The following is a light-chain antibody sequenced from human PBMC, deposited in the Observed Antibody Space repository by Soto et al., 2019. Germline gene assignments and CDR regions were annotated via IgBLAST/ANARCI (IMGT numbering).Light chain of an antibody. Sequence: EVVMTQSPATLSVSRGERSTLSCRASQSVSSNLAWYQQKPGQAPRLLISGASTRATGIPARFSGSGSGTEFTLTISSLQSEHFAVYYCQQYNKWPLITFGQGTRLEI. V-gene: IGKV3-15*01. CDR1: QSVSSN. CDR2: GAS. CDR3: QQYNKWPLIT. J-gene: IGKJ5*01.